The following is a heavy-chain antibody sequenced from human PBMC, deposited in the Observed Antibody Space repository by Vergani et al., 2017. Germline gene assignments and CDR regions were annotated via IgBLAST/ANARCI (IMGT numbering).Heavy chain of an antibody. V-gene: IGHV3-53*02. J-gene: IGHJ6*03. D-gene: IGHD5-12*01. CDR3: ARVGSGYDRYYYYYYMDV. Sequence: EVQLVETGGGLIQPGGSLRLSCAASGFTVSSNYMSWVRQAPGEGLEWVSVIYSGGSTYYADSVKGRFTISRDNSKNTLYLQMNSLRAEDTAVYYCARVGSGYDRYYYYYYMDVWGKGTTVTVSS. CDR1: GFTVSSNY. CDR2: IYSGGST.